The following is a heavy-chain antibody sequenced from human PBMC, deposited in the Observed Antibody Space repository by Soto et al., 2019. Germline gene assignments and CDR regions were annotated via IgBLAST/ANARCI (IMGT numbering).Heavy chain of an antibody. CDR2: INPSGGST. Sequence: SCKASGYPFTSHHMHWVGQAPGQGLEWMGIINPSGGSTNYAQKFQGRVTMTRDTSTSTVYMELSSLRSEDTAVYYCARAYNYGAFDYWGQGALVTVSS. CDR3: ARAYNYGAFDY. CDR1: GYPFTSHH. J-gene: IGHJ4*02. V-gene: IGHV1-46*01. D-gene: IGHD5-18*01.